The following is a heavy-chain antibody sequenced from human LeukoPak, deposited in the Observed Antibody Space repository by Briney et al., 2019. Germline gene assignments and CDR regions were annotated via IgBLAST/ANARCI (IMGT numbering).Heavy chain of an antibody. Sequence: PSEPLSLTCTVSGGSSSGFYWSWIRQPPGKGLEWIGYVYNSEYTSYNPSLKSRVSISFDTSKNQFSLTLTSVTAADTAVYFCARNWGSGGSYIFDYWGQGTLVTVSS. CDR3: ARNWGSGGSYIFDY. CDR1: GGSSSGFY. D-gene: IGHD6-19*01. CDR2: VYNSEYT. J-gene: IGHJ4*02. V-gene: IGHV4-59*08.